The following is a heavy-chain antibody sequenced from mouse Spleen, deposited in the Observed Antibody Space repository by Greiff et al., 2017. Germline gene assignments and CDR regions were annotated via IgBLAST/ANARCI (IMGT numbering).Heavy chain of an antibody. J-gene: IGHJ1*01. CDR2: IGRGGST. D-gene: IGHD2-10*01. Sequence: VQLQQPGPGLGQPAQSWSTTCTVHGSPLTSYGVHWVRQLPGRGLGWLGVIGRGGSTDYNAAFISILGISKDNSKSQVFFKMNSLQADDTAIYYCARNTYYGNYVYFDVWGAGTTVTVSS. V-gene: IGHV2-2*01. CDR1: GSPLTSYG. CDR3: ARNTYYGNYVYFDV.